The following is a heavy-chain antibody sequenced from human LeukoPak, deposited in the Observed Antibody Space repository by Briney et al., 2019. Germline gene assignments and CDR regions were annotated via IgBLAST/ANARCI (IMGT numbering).Heavy chain of an antibody. CDR2: MNPNSGNA. Sequence: ASVKVSCKASGYTFTSYDINWVRQATGQGLEWMGWMNPNSGNAGYAQKFQGRVTMTRNTSVSTAYMELSSLRSEDTAVYYCARAWWELLPATNWFDPWGQGTLVTVSS. J-gene: IGHJ5*02. D-gene: IGHD2-15*01. CDR1: GYTFTSYD. V-gene: IGHV1-8*01. CDR3: ARAWWELLPATNWFDP.